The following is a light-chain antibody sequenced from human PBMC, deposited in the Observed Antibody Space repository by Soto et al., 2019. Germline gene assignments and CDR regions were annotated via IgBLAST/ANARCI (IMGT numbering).Light chain of an antibody. CDR2: DAS. J-gene: IGKJ4*01. CDR3: QQRSNWLLT. V-gene: IGKV3-11*01. CDR1: QSVSSY. Sequence: EIVLTQSPATLSLSPGERATLSCRASQSVSSYLAWYQQKPGQAPRLLIYDASNRATGIPARFSGGGSGTDFTLTISSLEPEDFAIYYCQQRSNWLLTFGGGTKVEIK.